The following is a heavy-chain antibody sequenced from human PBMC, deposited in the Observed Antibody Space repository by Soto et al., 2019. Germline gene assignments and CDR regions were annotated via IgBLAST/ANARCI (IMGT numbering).Heavy chain of an antibody. V-gene: IGHV3-23*01. J-gene: IGHJ4*02. D-gene: IGHD6-19*01. CDR2: ISGSGDST. CDR1: GFSFSSYA. CDR3: ARRSSGLYFVY. Sequence: EVQLLESGGGLVQPGGSLRLSCAASGFSFSSYAMNWVRQAPGKGLEWVSVISGSGDSTYYADSVKGRFTIFRDNSMNTLYLQIISLRAVDRAVYYCARRSSGLYFVYWGQGTLVIVSS.